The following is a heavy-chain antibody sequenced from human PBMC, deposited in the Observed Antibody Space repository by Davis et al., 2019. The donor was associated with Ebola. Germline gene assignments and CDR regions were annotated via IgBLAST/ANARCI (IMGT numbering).Heavy chain of an antibody. V-gene: IGHV4-30-2*01. CDR3: ARVRLTLTGYSPLGYFDS. CDR1: GGSISSGGYS. CDR2: ISHSGST. D-gene: IGHD3-9*01. J-gene: IGHJ4*02. Sequence: PSETLSLTCAVSGGSISSGGYSWSWIRQPPGKGLEWIGYISHSGSTYYNPSLKSRVTMSVDRSKNQFSLRLSSVTAADTAVYYCARVRLTLTGYSPLGYFDSWGQGTLVTVSS.